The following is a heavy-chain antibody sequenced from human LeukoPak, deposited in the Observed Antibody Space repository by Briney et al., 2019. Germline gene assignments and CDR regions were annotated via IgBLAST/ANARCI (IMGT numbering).Heavy chain of an antibody. CDR1: GFTFSSYS. Sequence: GGSLRLSCAASGFTFSSYSMNWVRQAPGKGLEWVSYISSSSSTIYYADSVKGRFTISIDNAKNSLYLQMNSLRAEDTAVYYCARDHRYSGYDQTYFDYWGQGTLVTLSS. CDR3: ARDHRYSGYDQTYFDY. J-gene: IGHJ4*02. CDR2: ISSSSSTI. D-gene: IGHD5-12*01. V-gene: IGHV3-48*01.